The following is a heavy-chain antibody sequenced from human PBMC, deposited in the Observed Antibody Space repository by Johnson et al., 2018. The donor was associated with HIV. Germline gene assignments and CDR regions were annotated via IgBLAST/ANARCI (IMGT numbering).Heavy chain of an antibody. D-gene: IGHD1-26*01. CDR3: ARGIVGAEEGAFDI. CDR2: IYSGDTT. Sequence: VQLVESGGGLVQPGGSLRLSCAASGFTFSSYWMHWVRQAPGKGLEWVSVIYSGDTTYYADSVKGRFTISRDNSKNTLYLQMNSLRAEDTAVYYCARGIVGAEEGAFDIWGQGTMVTVSS. CDR1: GFTFSSYW. V-gene: IGHV3-66*01. J-gene: IGHJ3*02.